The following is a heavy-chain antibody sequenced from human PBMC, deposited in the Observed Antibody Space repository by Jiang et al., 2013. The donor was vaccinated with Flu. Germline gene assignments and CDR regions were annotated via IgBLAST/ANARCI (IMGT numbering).Heavy chain of an antibody. J-gene: IGHJ2*01. CDR1: GFTFSSYA. CDR2: ISYDGSNK. Sequence: GVVQPGRSLRLSCAASGFTFSSYAMHWVRQAPGKGLEWVAVISYDGSNKYYADSVKGRFTISRDNSKNTLYLQMNSLRAEDTAVYYCARDGTGGAAVPRGYFDLWGRGTLVTVSS. V-gene: IGHV3-30*04. D-gene: IGHD1-1*01. CDR3: ARDGTGGAAVPRGYFDL.